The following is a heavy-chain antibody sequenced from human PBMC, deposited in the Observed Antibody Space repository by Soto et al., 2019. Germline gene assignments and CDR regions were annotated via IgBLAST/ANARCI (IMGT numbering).Heavy chain of an antibody. J-gene: IGHJ5*02. D-gene: IGHD3-10*01. V-gene: IGHV1-18*01. CDR1: GYTFTSYG. CDR3: AREWDYYASRTYSNWFDP. CDR2: ISPYNGNT. Sequence: QVQLVQSGAEVKKPGASVKVFCKASGYTFTSYGLTWVRQAPGQGLEWMGWISPYNGNTNYAQKFQGRVTMTTDTSTSTAYMELRSLRYDDTAVYYCAREWDYYASRTYSNWFDPWGQGTLVTVSS.